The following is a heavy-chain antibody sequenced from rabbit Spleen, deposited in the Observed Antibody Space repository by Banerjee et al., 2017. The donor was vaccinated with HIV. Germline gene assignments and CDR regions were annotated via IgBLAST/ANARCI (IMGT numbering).Heavy chain of an antibody. Sequence: QQLEESGGGLVKPGASLTLTCTASAFSFSTYYMCWVRQAPGKGLEWIGCIYTGSSSTYYASWAKGRFTISKTSSTTVTLQMTSLTAADTATYFCARNAGASLNLWGPGTLVTVS. J-gene: IGHJ4*01. D-gene: IGHD4-2*01. CDR3: ARNAGASLNL. CDR1: AFSFSTYY. CDR2: IYTGSSST. V-gene: IGHV1S40*01.